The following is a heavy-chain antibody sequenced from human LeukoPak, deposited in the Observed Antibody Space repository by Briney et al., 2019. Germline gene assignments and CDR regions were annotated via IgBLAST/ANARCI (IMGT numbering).Heavy chain of an antibody. D-gene: IGHD6-6*01. CDR2: INSDGSTT. J-gene: IGHJ4*02. V-gene: IGHV3-74*01. Sequence: PGGSLRLSCAGSGFTFSSQWMHWVRHAPGKGLVWVSRINSDGSTTTYADSVRGRFSISRDNAKNTLYLQMNSLRAEDTAVYYCARGLSGYASSLGYWGQGTLVTVSA. CDR3: ARGLSGYASSLGY. CDR1: GFTFSSQW.